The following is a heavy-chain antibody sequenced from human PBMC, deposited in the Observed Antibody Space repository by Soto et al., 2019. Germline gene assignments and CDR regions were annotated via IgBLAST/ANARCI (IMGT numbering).Heavy chain of an antibody. J-gene: IGHJ4*02. V-gene: IGHV1-18*01. CDR1: GYTFTSYG. CDR2: ISAYNGNT. Sequence: ASVKVSCKASGYTFTSYGISWVRQAPGQGLEWMGWISAYNGNTNYAQKLQGRVTMTTDTSTSTAYMELRSLRSDDTAVYYCARDFARQGYCSSTSCPHTDYWGQGTLVTVSS. CDR3: ARDFARQGYCSSTSCPHTDY. D-gene: IGHD2-2*01.